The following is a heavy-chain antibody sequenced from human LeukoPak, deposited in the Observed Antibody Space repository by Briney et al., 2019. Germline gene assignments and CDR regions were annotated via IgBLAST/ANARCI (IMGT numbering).Heavy chain of an antibody. CDR3: ARYYYNSSGYYYFDY. J-gene: IGHJ4*02. V-gene: IGHV3-11*01. Sequence: GGSLRLSCAASGFTFSDYYMSWIRQAPGKGLEWVSYIGSRGYYADSVKGRFTISRDNAKNSLYLQMNSLRAEDTAVYYCARYYYNSSGYYYFDYWGQGTLVTVSS. D-gene: IGHD3-22*01. CDR2: IGSRG. CDR1: GFTFSDYY.